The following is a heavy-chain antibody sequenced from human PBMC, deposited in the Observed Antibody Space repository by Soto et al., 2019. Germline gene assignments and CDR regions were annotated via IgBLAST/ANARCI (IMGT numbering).Heavy chain of an antibody. D-gene: IGHD1-26*01. CDR2: IYYSGST. J-gene: IGHJ6*02. V-gene: IGHV4-59*01. CDR3: ARARWDFYYYYGMDV. Sequence: TSETLSLTCTVSGGSISSYYWSWIRQPPGKGLEWIGYIYYSGSTNYNPSLKSRVTISVDTSKNQFSLKLSSVTAADTAVYYCARARWDFYYYYGMDVWGQGTTVTVSS. CDR1: GGSISSYY.